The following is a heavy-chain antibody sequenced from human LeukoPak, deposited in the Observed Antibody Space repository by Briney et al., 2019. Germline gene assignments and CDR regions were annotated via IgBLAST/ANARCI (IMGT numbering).Heavy chain of an antibody. V-gene: IGHV1-18*01. CDR2: ISTDNRNT. CDR3: ARSRNWNYAFDP. D-gene: IGHD1-7*01. CDR1: GFTFSTNA. J-gene: IGHJ5*02. Sequence: ASVKVSCKASGFTFSTNAISRVRQAPGQGLEWMGCISTDNRNTKYAQNFQGRVTLTTDTSTSTAYMELRSLRSDDTAVYYCARSRNWNYAFDPWGQGTLVTVSS.